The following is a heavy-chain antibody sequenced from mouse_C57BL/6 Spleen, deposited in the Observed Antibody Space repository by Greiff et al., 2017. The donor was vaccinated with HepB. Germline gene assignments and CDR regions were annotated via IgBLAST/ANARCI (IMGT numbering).Heavy chain of an antibody. D-gene: IGHD2-3*01. CDR1: GYAFSSYW. CDR2: IYPGDGDT. Sequence: VQLQQSGAELVKPGASVKISCKASGYAFSSYWMNWVKQRPGKGLEWIGQIYPGDGDTNYNGKFKGKATLTAEKSSSTAYMQLSSLTSEDSAVYFCERGGGYDGFYYAKDYWGQGTSVTVSS. J-gene: IGHJ4*01. V-gene: IGHV1-80*01. CDR3: ERGGGYDGFYYAKDY.